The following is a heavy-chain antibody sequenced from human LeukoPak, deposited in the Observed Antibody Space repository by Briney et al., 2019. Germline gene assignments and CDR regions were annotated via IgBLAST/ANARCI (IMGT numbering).Heavy chain of an antibody. V-gene: IGHV3-33*01. D-gene: IGHD1-26*01. CDR3: ARDRGGTYTVGGAFDV. CDR2: IFYNGGNK. CDR1: GFTFSHFG. J-gene: IGHJ3*01. Sequence: PGGSLRLSCAASGFTFSHFGMHWTRQAPGKGLEWVAVIFYNGGNKYYGDSVKGRFTISRDNSKNTHDLQMNSLRAEDTGVYYCARDRGGTYTVGGAFDVWGQGILVTVSS.